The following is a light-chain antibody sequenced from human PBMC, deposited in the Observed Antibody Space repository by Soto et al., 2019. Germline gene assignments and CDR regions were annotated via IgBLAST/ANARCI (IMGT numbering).Light chain of an antibody. V-gene: IGLV1-44*01. Sequence: QAVLTQPPSASGTPGQRVTISCSGSSSNIGRDPVNWYQELPGTAPKLLIYDTNQRPSAVPDRFSGSKSGTSASLAISGLQSADEAAYFCAGWDGSLRGFVFGTGTKLTVL. CDR3: AGWDGSLRGFV. J-gene: IGLJ1*01. CDR2: DTN. CDR1: SSNIGRDP.